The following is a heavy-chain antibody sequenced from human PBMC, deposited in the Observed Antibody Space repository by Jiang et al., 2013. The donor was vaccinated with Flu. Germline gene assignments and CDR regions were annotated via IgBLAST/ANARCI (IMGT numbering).Heavy chain of an antibody. CDR1: GGSISSYY. D-gene: IGHD6-13*01. V-gene: IGHV4-59*08. CDR2: IYYSGST. CDR3: ASRIAAAGYFDY. Sequence: GPGLVKPSETLSLTCTVSGGSISSYYWSWIRQPPGKGLEWIGYIYYSGSTNYNPSLKSRVTISVDTSKNQFSLKLSSVTAADTAVYYCASRIAAAGYFDYWGQGTLVTVSS. J-gene: IGHJ4*02.